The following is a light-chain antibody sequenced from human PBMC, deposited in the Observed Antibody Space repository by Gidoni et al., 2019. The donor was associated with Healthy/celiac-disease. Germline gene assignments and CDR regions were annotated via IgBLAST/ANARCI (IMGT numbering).Light chain of an antibody. J-gene: IGKJ2*01. CDR3: QQYNNWPPYT. Sequence: EIVITHSPATLSVSPGERATLSCRASQSVSSNLAWYQQKTGQDPRLLIYGASTRATGIPARFSGSGSGTEFTLTISSLQSEDFAVYYCQQYNNWPPYTFGQGTKLEIK. CDR2: GAS. V-gene: IGKV3-15*01. CDR1: QSVSSN.